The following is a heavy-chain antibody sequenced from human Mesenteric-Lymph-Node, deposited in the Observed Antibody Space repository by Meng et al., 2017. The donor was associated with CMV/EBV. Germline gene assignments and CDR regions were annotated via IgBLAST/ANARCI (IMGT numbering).Heavy chain of an antibody. D-gene: IGHD2-2*01. CDR2: INSDGSST. J-gene: IGHJ4*02. CDR1: GFTFSNYR. Sequence: GESLKISCVASGFTFSNYRMHWVRHAPGKGLVWVSGINSDGSSTDFADSVKGRFTISRDNAKNTLYLQMNSLRAEDTAVYYCARTTYCSTTTCERQFDYWGQGTLVTVSS. CDR3: ARTTYCSTTTCERQFDY. V-gene: IGHV3-74*01.